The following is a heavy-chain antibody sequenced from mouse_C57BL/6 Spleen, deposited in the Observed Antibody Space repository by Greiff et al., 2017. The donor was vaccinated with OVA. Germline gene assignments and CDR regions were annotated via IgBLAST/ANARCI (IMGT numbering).Heavy chain of an antibody. V-gene: IGHV5-6*01. CDR1: GFTFSSYG. CDR3: ARGNGDYFDY. CDR2: ISSGGSYT. Sequence: EVQRVESGGDLVKPGGSLKLSCAASGFTFSSYGMSWVRQTPDKRLEWVATISSGGSYTYYPDSVKGRFPISRDNAKNTLYLQMSSLKSEDTAMYYCARGNGDYFDYWGQGTTLTVSS. J-gene: IGHJ2*01.